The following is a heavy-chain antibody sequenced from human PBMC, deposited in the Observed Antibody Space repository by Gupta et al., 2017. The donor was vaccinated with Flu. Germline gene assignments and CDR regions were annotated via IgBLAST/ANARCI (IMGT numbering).Heavy chain of an antibody. CDR2: ISYNGRKN. V-gene: IGHV3-30*18. CDR1: AFPFSNYG. CDR3: AKDGIPFLDWFSDSYYYYMDV. Sequence: QVRLVASGGGVVQPGTSLRLSCAASAFPFSNYGLRRVRQAPGKGLEWVAVISYNGRKNYYGDSVKGRFTISRDNSKNTLDLQMDSLRAEDTAVYYCAKDGIPFLDWFSDSYYYYMDVWGIGTTVIVSS. J-gene: IGHJ6*03. D-gene: IGHD3-3*01.